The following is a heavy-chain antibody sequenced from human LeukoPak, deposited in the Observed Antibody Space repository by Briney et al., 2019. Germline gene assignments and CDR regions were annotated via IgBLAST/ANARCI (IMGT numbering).Heavy chain of an antibody. J-gene: IGHJ5*02. CDR1: CYSIGSGYY. D-gene: IGHD3-22*01. V-gene: IGHV4-38-2*02. CDR2: IYHSGST. CDR3: ARDRRASITMIVADWFDP. Sequence: SETLSLTCTVSCYSIGSGYYWGWIRQPPGKGLEWIGSIYHSGSTYYHPSLKSRVTISVDTSKNQFSLKLSSVTAADTAVYYCARDRRASITMIVADWFDPWGQGTLVTVSS.